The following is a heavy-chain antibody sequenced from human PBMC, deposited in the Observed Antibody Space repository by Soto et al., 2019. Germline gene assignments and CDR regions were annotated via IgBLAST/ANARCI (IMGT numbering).Heavy chain of an antibody. CDR3: ARYTLRFVEWLPSDAFDI. Sequence: EVQLVESGGGLVKPGGSLRLSCAASGFTFSSYSMNWVRQAPGKGLEWVSSISSSSSYIYYADSVKGRFTISRDNAKNSLYLQMNSLRAEDTAVYYCARYTLRFVEWLPSDAFDIWGQGTMVTVSS. V-gene: IGHV3-21*01. J-gene: IGHJ3*02. CDR1: GFTFSSYS. D-gene: IGHD3-3*01. CDR2: ISSSSSYI.